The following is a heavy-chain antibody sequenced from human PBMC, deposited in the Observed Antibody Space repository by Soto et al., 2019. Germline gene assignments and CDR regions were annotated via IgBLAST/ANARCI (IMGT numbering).Heavy chain of an antibody. CDR2: ISGSGGST. V-gene: IGHV3-23*01. CDR3: ADSTIVGSISYAFDI. CDR1: GFTFSSYA. Sequence: EVQLLESGGGLVQPGGSLRLSCAASGFTFSSYAMSWVRQAPGKGLEWVSSISGSGGSTYYADSVKVRFTISRDNSKNKLYLQMKSLRAEETSLYACADSTIVGSISYAFDIWGQGTMVTVSS. D-gene: IGHD1-26*01. J-gene: IGHJ3*02.